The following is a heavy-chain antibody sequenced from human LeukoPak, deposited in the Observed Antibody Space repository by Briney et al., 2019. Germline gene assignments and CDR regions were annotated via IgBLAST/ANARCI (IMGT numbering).Heavy chain of an antibody. V-gene: IGHV3-33*01. D-gene: IGHD3-22*01. CDR2: IWFDGSNK. J-gene: IGHJ4*02. CDR1: GFTFSSYG. Sequence: GGSLRLSCAASGFTFSSYGMHWVRQAPGKGLEWVALIWFDGSNKYYADSMKGRFTISRDNSKNTLYLQMNSLRAEDTAVYFCARDLGYYDSSAQGCFDYWGQGTLVTVSS. CDR3: ARDLGYYDSSAQGCFDY.